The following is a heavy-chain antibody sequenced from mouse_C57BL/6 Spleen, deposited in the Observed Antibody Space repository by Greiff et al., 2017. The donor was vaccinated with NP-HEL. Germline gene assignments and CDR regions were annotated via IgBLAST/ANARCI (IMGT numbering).Heavy chain of an antibody. CDR3: AIFSPGGEPFAY. Sequence: QVQLQQSGAELVKPGASVKISCKASGYAFSSYWMNWVKQRPGKGLEWIGQIYPGDGDTNYNGKFKGKATLTADKSSSTAYMQLSSLTSEDSAVYFCAIFSPGGEPFAYWGQGTLVTVSA. CDR1: GYAFSSYW. CDR2: IYPGDGDT. J-gene: IGHJ3*01. V-gene: IGHV1-80*01.